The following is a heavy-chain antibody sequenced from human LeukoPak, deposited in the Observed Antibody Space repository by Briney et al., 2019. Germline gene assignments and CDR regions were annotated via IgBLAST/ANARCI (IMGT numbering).Heavy chain of an antibody. CDR2: IKQDGSEK. V-gene: IGHV3-7*03. Sequence: GGSLRLSCAASGFTFTSHWMSWVRRAPGKGLEWVANIKQDGSEKYYVDSVKGRFTFSRDNAKNSLYLQMNSLRAEDTAVYYCARDRSTTVSNTLSYFDYWGQGTLVTVSS. CDR3: ARDRSTTVSNTLSYFDY. CDR1: GFTFTSHW. D-gene: IGHD2/OR15-2a*01. J-gene: IGHJ4*02.